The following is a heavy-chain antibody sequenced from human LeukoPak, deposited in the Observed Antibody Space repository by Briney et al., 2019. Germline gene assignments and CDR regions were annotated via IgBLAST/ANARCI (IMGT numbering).Heavy chain of an antibody. J-gene: IGHJ4*02. CDR1: GYTFTNFY. CDR2: INPSGSRT. V-gene: IGHV1-46*01. Sequence: GASVKVSCMSSGYTFTNFYMHWLRQAPGQGLEWMGLINPSGSRTWFSEKFQGRIILTRDMSTSTDYMELSSLRSEDTAVYYCAREESIGRYQFLHEYWGQGTLVTVSS. D-gene: IGHD1-26*01. CDR3: AREESIGRYQFLHEY.